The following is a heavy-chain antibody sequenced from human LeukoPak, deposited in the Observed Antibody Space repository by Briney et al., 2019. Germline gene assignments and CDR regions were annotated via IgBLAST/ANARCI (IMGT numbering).Heavy chain of an antibody. CDR1: GDSISNSNYY. J-gene: IGHJ4*02. CDR2: IYYSGTT. D-gene: IGHD6-13*01. CDR3: VRLRLDQPLVADY. V-gene: IGHV4-39*01. Sequence: SETLSLTCTVSGDSISNSNYYWGWIRQPPGKGLEWIGSIYYSGTTYYSPSLESRVTISVDKSKNQFSLKLNSVTATDTSVYYCVRLRLDQPLVADYLGQGTLVTVSS.